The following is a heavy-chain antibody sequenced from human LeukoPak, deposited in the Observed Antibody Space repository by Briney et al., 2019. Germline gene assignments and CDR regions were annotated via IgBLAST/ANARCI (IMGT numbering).Heavy chain of an antibody. CDR1: GGSFSAYY. Sequence: SETLSLTCAVYGGSFSAYYWSWIRQPPGKGLEWIGYIYYSGSTNYNPSLKSRVTISVDTSKNQFSLKLSSVTAADTAVYYCARVVDFWSGYPFDYWGQGTLVTVSS. V-gene: IGHV4-59*01. CDR3: ARVVDFWSGYPFDY. D-gene: IGHD3-3*01. J-gene: IGHJ4*02. CDR2: IYYSGST.